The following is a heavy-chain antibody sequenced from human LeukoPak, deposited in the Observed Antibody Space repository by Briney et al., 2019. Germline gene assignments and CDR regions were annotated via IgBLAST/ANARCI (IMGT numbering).Heavy chain of an antibody. J-gene: IGHJ4*02. CDR1: GFTFSSYA. CDR2: ISGSGGST. CDR3: AKEAFRYCSSTSCYRGDY. V-gene: IGHV3-23*01. D-gene: IGHD2-2*02. Sequence: GGSLRLSCAASGFTFSSYAMSWVRQAPGKGLEWVSAISGSGGSTYYADSVKGRFTISRDNSKNTRYLQMNSLRAEDTAVYYCAKEAFRYCSSTSCYRGDYWGQGTLVTVSS.